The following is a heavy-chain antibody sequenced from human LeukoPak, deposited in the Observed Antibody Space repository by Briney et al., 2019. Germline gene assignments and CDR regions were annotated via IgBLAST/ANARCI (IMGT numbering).Heavy chain of an antibody. Sequence: SETLSLTCTVSGGSISSSSYYWGWIRQPPGKGLEWIGSIYYSGSTYYSPSLKSRVTISVDTSKNQFSLKLSSVTAADTAVYYCARRSGIAAAGPIDYWGQGTLVTVSS. CDR1: GGSISSSSYY. D-gene: IGHD6-13*01. CDR2: IYYSGST. J-gene: IGHJ4*02. CDR3: ARRSGIAAAGPIDY. V-gene: IGHV4-39*01.